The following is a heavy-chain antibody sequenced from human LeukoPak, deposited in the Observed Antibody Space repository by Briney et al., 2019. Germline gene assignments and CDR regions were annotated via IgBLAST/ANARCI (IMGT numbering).Heavy chain of an antibody. V-gene: IGHV3-21*01. D-gene: IGHD3-10*01. J-gene: IGHJ6*03. CDR2: ISSSSSYI. Sequence: GGSLRLSCAASGFTFSSYSMNWVRQAPGKGLEWVSSISSSSSYIYYADSVEGRFTISRDNAKNSLYLQMNSLRADDTAVYYCARGPDYGSGSRLYYYYYYMDVWGKGTTVTVSS. CDR3: ARGPDYGSGSRLYYYYYYMDV. CDR1: GFTFSSYS.